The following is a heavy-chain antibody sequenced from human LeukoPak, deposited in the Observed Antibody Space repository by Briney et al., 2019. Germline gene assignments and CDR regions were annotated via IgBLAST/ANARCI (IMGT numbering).Heavy chain of an antibody. D-gene: IGHD3-10*01. V-gene: IGHV4-59*01. CDR1: GGSINVYY. Sequence: SETLSLTCTVSGGSINVYYWTWIRQSPGKGLEWIGYIYFTGSTTYNPSLKSRVTFSVDRSTNQFSLKLTSVTAADTAVYYCAREGGNYYGSGSYGVYYYYLDVWGKGTTVTVSS. CDR2: IYFTGST. J-gene: IGHJ6*03. CDR3: AREGGNYYGSGSYGVYYYYLDV.